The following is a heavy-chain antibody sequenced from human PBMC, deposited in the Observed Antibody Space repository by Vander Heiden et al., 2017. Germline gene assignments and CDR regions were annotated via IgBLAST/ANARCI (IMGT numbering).Heavy chain of an antibody. CDR2: ISGSGGYT. V-gene: IGHV3-23*01. Sequence: VPMLESGGGLVQPGGSLRLSCSASGFSFSSYAMSWVRQAPGKGLEWVSAISGSGGYTNYADSVKGRFTISRDNSKNTVYLQMNSLRAEDTAVYYCAKALYGGNFWGQGTLVTVSS. CDR1: GFSFSSYA. J-gene: IGHJ4*02. CDR3: AKALYGGNF. D-gene: IGHD4-17*01.